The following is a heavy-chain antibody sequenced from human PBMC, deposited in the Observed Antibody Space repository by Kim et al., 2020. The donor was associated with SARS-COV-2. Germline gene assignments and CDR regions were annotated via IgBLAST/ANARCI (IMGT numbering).Heavy chain of an antibody. D-gene: IGHD3-10*01. V-gene: IGHV3-23*01. CDR1: GFTFSSYA. CDR3: AKDQGWYYGSGSYYNVIDY. J-gene: IGHJ4*02. Sequence: GGSLRLSCAASGFTFSSYAMSWVRQAPGKGLEWVSAISGSGGSTYYADSVKGRFTISRDNSKNTLYLQMNSLRAEDTAVYYCAKDQGWYYGSGSYYNVIDYWGQGTLVTVSS. CDR2: ISGSGGST.